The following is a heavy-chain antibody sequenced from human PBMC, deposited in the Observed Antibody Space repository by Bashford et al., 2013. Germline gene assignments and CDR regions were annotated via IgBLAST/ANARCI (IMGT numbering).Heavy chain of an antibody. CDR1: GASISSYY. D-gene: IGHD3-16*02. Sequence: SETLSLTCTVSGASISSYYWNWIRQPAGNALEWIGRIYPSGRTDYNPSLKSRITMSLDTSRNQFSLKLSSVTAADTAVYYCARDDLTGVTFGELITDENNMHVWGQGTTVTVSS. J-gene: IGHJ6*02. CDR2: IYPSGRT. CDR3: ARDDLTGVTFGELITDENNMHV. V-gene: IGHV4-4*07.